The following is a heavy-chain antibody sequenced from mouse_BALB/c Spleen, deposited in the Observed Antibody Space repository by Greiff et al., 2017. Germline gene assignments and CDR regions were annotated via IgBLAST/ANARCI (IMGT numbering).Heavy chain of an antibody. J-gene: IGHJ3*01. CDR2: IWAGGST. CDR1: GFSLTSYG. CDR3: ASSPELGQFAY. Sequence: QVQLKESGPGLVAPSQSLSITCTVSGFSLTSYGVHWVRQPPGKGLEWLGVIWAGGSTNYNSALMSRLSISKDNSKSQVFLKMNSLQTDDTAMYYCASSPELGQFAYWGQGTLVTVSA. D-gene: IGHD4-1*01. V-gene: IGHV2-9*02.